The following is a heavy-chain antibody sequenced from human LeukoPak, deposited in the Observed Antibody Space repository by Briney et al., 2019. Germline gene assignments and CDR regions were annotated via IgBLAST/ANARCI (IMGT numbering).Heavy chain of an antibody. J-gene: IGHJ6*02. Sequence: PSETLSLTCAVYGGSFSGYYWSWIRQPPGKGLEWIGEINHSGSTNYNPSLKSRATISVDTSKNQFSLKLSSVTAADTAVYYCVAGAAPSGMDVWGQGTTVTVSS. CDR1: GGSFSGYY. V-gene: IGHV4-34*01. CDR3: VAGAAPSGMDV. D-gene: IGHD6-13*01. CDR2: INHSGST.